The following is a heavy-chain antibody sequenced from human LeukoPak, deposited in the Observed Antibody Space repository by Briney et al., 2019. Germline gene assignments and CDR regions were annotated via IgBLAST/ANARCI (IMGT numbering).Heavy chain of an antibody. CDR2: IWYDGSNK. CDR3: ARDYGSYFDY. V-gene: IGHV3-33*01. D-gene: IGHD1-26*01. Sequence: GGSLRLSCAASGFTFSNYGMHWVRQAPGKGLEWVAVIWYDGSNKYYADSVKGRFTISGDNSKNTLYLQMNSLRAEDTAVYYCARDYGSYFDYWGQGTLVTVSS. J-gene: IGHJ4*02. CDR1: GFTFSNYG.